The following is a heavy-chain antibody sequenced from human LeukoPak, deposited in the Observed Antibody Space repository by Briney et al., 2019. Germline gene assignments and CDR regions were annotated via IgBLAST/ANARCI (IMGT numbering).Heavy chain of an antibody. J-gene: IGHJ4*02. CDR2: IKEDGSEK. D-gene: IGHD1-1*01. V-gene: IGHV3-7*01. CDR1: GLTYTTYW. Sequence: GGSLRLSCAASGLTYTTYWMTWVRQAPGKGLEWVANIKEDGSEKNYVDSVKGRFTISRDNAKNSLYLQMNSLRAEDTAVYYCARDGNGKSLDFDYWGQGTLVTVSS. CDR3: ARDGNGKSLDFDY.